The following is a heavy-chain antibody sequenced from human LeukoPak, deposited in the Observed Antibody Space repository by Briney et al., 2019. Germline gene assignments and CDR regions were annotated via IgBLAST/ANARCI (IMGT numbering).Heavy chain of an antibody. Sequence: PGGSLRLSCAASKFTFQNYGMHWVRQAPGKGLEWVAVIWYDGSDQNYADSVKGRFTISRDNSKNMLYLQMNGLRAEDTAVYYCARGPIAVVNAGLGWFDPGGQGTLVTVSS. J-gene: IGHJ5*02. V-gene: IGHV3-33*01. CDR1: KFTFQNYG. CDR2: IWYDGSDQ. CDR3: ARGPIAVVNAGLGWFDP. D-gene: IGHD2-21*01.